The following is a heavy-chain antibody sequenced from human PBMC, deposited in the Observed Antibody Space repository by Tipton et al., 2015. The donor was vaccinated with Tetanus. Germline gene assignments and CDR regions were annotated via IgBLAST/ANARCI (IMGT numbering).Heavy chain of an antibody. CDR1: GVSIRNGGYS. D-gene: IGHD6-19*01. V-gene: IGHV4-30-2*01. CDR3: ASPIKQWLVPLDL. Sequence: TLSLTCTVSGVSIRNGGYSWSWIRQPPGKGLEWIGYTYHTGGTYYNPPLKSRVTISVDRSNNQFSLELTSVTAADTAVYFCASPIKQWLVPLDLWGQGILVTVSS. J-gene: IGHJ5*02. CDR2: TYHTGGT.